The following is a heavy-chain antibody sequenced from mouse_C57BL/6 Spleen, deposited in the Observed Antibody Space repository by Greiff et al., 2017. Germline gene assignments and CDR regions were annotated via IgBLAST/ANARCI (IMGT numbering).Heavy chain of an antibody. CDR2: ISYDGSN. CDR1: GYSITSGYY. V-gene: IGHV3-6*01. J-gene: IGHJ2*01. Sequence: ESGPGLVKPSQSLSLTCSVTGYSITSGYYRNWIRQFPGNKLEWMGYISYDGSNNYNPSLKNRISITRDTSKNQFFLKLNSVTTEDTATYYCARGPHYYGSSYYFDYWGQGTTLTVSS. CDR3: ARGPHYYGSSYYFDY. D-gene: IGHD1-1*01.